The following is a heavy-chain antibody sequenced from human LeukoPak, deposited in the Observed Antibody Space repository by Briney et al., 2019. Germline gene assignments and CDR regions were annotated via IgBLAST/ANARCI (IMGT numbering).Heavy chain of an antibody. Sequence: GGSLRLSRAASGFTFSSYGMHWVRQAPGKGLEWVAFIRYDGSNKYYADSVKGRFTISRDNSKNTLYLQMNSLRAEDTAVYYCAKDNRPITMIVVVITSDAFDIWGQGTMVTVSS. CDR2: IRYDGSNK. CDR3: AKDNRPITMIVVVITSDAFDI. J-gene: IGHJ3*02. D-gene: IGHD3-22*01. V-gene: IGHV3-30*02. CDR1: GFTFSSYG.